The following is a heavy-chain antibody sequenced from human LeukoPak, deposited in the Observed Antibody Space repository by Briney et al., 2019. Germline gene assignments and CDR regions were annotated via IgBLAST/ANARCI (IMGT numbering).Heavy chain of an antibody. V-gene: IGHV1-24*01. CDR2: FGPEDGET. CDR1: GYTLTELS. J-gene: IGHJ4*02. Sequence: ASVKVSCKVSGYTLTELSMHWVRQAPGKGLEWMGGFGPEDGETIYAQKFQGRVTMTEDTSTDTAYMELSSLRSEDTAVYYCATVKLRLGELYTAIDYWGQGTLVTVSS. D-gene: IGHD3-16*01. CDR3: ATVKLRLGELYTAIDY.